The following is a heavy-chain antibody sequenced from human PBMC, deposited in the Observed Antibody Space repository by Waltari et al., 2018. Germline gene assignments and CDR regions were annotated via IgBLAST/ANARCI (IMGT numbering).Heavy chain of an antibody. Sequence: QVQLVESGGGVVQPGRSLRLSCAASGFTFSSYGMHWVRQAPGKGLEWVAVIWYDGSNKYYAESVKGRFTISRDNPKNTLYLQMNSLRAEDTAVYYCARVKGIARYGMDVWGQGTTVTVSS. CDR3: ARVKGIARYGMDV. CDR1: GFTFSSYG. CDR2: IWYDGSNK. D-gene: IGHD6-13*01. J-gene: IGHJ6*02. V-gene: IGHV3-33*01.